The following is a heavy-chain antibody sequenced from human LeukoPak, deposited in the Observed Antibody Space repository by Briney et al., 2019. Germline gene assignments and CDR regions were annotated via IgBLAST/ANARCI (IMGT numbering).Heavy chain of an antibody. CDR1: GFTLISYS. J-gene: IGHJ4*02. D-gene: IGHD2-8*02. CDR2: IRASDSNT. V-gene: IGHV3-23*01. Sequence: GGSLRLSCAATGFTLISYSMTGVRQAPGKGVEWVSAIRASDSNTFYADSVKGRFTISRDSSKNTLYLQMNDLRDEDTAVYYCAKLTTGWFEDFWGQGTLVTVSS. CDR3: AKLTTGWFEDF.